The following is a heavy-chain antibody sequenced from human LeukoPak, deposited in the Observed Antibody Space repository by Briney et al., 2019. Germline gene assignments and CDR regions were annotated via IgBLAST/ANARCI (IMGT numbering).Heavy chain of an antibody. CDR1: GFTFSSHA. CDR2: ITSSGLSR. CDR3: TRHDGGSYVSGAYPESPIDY. V-gene: IGHV3-23*01. Sequence: GGSLRLSCAASGFTFSSHAMSWVRQAPGKGLEWVSGITSSGLSRFYADSVKGRFTISRDNSKNTLFLQMSSLRAEDTAVYYCTRHDGGSYVSGAYPESPIDYWGQGTLVTVSS. J-gene: IGHJ4*02. D-gene: IGHD3-10*01.